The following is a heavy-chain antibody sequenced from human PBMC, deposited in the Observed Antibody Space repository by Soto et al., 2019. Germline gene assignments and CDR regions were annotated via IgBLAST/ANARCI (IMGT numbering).Heavy chain of an antibody. CDR2: MSPNSGNT. Sequence: QVQLVQSGAEVRKPGASVKVSCKASGYTFTSYDINWVRQATGQGLEYLGWMSPNSGNTGYVQKFQGRVTMTWDTSITTAYMELSSLRSEDTAVYFCARGVKYGAYSRWFDPWGQGTLVTVCS. V-gene: IGHV1-8*01. D-gene: IGHD4-17*01. CDR1: GYTFTSYD. CDR3: ARGVKYGAYSRWFDP. J-gene: IGHJ5*02.